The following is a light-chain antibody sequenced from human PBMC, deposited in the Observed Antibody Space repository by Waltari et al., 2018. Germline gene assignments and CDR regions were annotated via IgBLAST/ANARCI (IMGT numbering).Light chain of an antibody. CDR3: QAWDSRGV. CDR1: KLGDRY. J-gene: IGLJ3*02. V-gene: IGLV3-1*01. Sequence: SSELTQPPSVAVSPGQRANITCSGDKLGDRYVSWYQQKPGQSPILIIYQDTKRPSGIPERFSGSNSGNTATLTIGGTQTMDEADDYCQAWDSRGVFGGGTKLTVL. CDR2: QDT.